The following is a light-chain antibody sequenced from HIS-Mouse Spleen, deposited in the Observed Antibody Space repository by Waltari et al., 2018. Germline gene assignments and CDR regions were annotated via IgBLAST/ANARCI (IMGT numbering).Light chain of an antibody. CDR1: QGISSY. CDR3: QQYYSYRFT. V-gene: IGKV1-8*01. CDR2: AAS. Sequence: AIRMTQSPSSFSASTGDRVTITCRASQGISSYLAWYQQKPGQAPKLLIYAASTLQSGVPSRFSGSGSGTDFTLTISCLQSEDFATYYCQQYYSYRFTFGPGTKVDIK. J-gene: IGKJ3*01.